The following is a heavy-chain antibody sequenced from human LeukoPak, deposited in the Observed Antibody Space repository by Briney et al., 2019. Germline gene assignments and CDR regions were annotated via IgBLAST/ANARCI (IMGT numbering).Heavy chain of an antibody. V-gene: IGHV3-30*02. CDR3: ANSGSDYYYYMDV. D-gene: IGHD3-10*01. CDR1: GFTFSSYG. CDR2: IRYDGSNK. J-gene: IGHJ6*03. Sequence: PGGSLRLSCAASGFTFSSYGMHWVRQAPGKGLEWVAFIRYDGSNKYYADSVKGRFTISRDNSKNTLYLQMNSLRAEDTAVYYCANSGSDYYYYMDVWGKGTTVTVSS.